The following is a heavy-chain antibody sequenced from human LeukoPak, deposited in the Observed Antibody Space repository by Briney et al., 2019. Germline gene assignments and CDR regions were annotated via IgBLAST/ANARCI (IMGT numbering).Heavy chain of an antibody. CDR2: IYYSGST. CDR1: GASISSYY. V-gene: IGHV4-59*01. D-gene: IGHD3-22*01. Sequence: SETLSLTGTVSGASISSYYWSWIRQPPGKGLEGIGYIYYSGSTNYNPSLKSRVTISVDTSKNQFSLKLSSVTAADTAVYYCARAAKDSSGYHDAFDIWGQGTMVTVSS. CDR3: ARAAKDSSGYHDAFDI. J-gene: IGHJ3*02.